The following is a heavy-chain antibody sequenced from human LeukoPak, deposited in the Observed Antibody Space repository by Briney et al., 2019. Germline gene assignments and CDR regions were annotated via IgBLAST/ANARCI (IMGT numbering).Heavy chain of an antibody. CDR1: GFALSSYA. CDR2: SSHDGANT. J-gene: IGHJ4*02. Sequence: GRSLRLSCAASGFALSSYAVLWVRHAPGTGLEWVTWSSHDGANTYSADFVKGRLTVSRDNAKNTLYLQMNSQTIDDTAVYYCARGDVEQGNRIYLDSWGQGTLVTVSS. V-gene: IGHV3-30-3*01. CDR3: ARGDVEQGNRIYLDS. D-gene: IGHD1/OR15-1a*01.